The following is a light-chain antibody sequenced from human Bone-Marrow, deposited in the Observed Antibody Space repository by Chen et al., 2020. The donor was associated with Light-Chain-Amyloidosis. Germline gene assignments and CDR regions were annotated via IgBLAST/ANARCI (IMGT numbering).Light chain of an antibody. Sequence: SYELTQPPSVSVSPAQTARITCSGDDLPTKYAYWYQQKPGQAPVLVIHRDTERPSGISERFSGSSSGTTATLTISGVQAEDEADYPCQSADSSGTYEVIFGGGTKLTVL. CDR3: QSADSSGTYEVI. CDR1: DLPTKY. CDR2: RDT. J-gene: IGLJ2*01. V-gene: IGLV3-25*03.